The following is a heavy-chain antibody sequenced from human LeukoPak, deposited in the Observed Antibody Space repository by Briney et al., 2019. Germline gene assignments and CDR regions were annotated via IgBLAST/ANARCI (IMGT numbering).Heavy chain of an antibody. CDR3: ARATAYCSSTSCYSLDY. J-gene: IGHJ4*02. Sequence: ASVKVSCKASGYTFTSYGISWVRQAPGQGLEWMGWISAYNGNTNYAQKLQGRVTMTTDTSTSTAYMELRSLRSDDTAVYYCARATAYCSSTSCYSLDYWGQGTLVTVSS. V-gene: IGHV1-18*01. CDR1: GYTFTSYG. D-gene: IGHD2-2*01. CDR2: ISAYNGNT.